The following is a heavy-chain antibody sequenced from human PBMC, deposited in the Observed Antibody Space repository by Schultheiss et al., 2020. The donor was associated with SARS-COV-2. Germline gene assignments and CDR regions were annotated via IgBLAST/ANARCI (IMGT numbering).Heavy chain of an antibody. CDR2: IYHSGST. Sequence: SETLSLTCTVSGGSISSYYWGWIRQPPGKGLEWIGSIYHSGSTYYNPSLKSRVTMSVDTSKNQFSLKLSSVTAADTAVYYCARWGSGSFDYWGQGTLVTVSS. CDR1: GGSISSYY. J-gene: IGHJ4*02. D-gene: IGHD3-10*01. CDR3: ARWGSGSFDY. V-gene: IGHV4-39*07.